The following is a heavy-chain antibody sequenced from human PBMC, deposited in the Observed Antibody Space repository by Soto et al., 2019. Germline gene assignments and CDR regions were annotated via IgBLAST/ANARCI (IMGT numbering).Heavy chain of an antibody. J-gene: IGHJ5*02. V-gene: IGHV3-49*03. D-gene: IGHD2-15*01. CDR2: IRSKAYGGTT. CDR3: TRAYCSGGSCFVSWFDP. Sequence: SLRLSCTASGFTFGDYAMSWFRQAPGKGLEWVGFIRSKAYGGTTEYAASVKGRFTISRDDSKSIAYLQMNSLKTEDTAVYYCTRAYCSGGSCFVSWFDPWGQGTLVTVSS. CDR1: GFTFGDYA.